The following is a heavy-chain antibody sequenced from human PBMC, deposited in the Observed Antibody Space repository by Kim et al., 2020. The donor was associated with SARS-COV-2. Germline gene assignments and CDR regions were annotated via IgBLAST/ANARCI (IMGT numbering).Heavy chain of an antibody. J-gene: IGHJ4*02. V-gene: IGHV4-34*01. Sequence: SETLSLTCAVYGGSFSGYYWSWIRQPPGKGLEWIGEINHSGSTNYNPSLKSRVTISVDTSKNQFSLKLSSVTAADTAGYYCARAGRKWLERPIYYYVDYWGQGTLYTVAS. CDR1: GGSFSGYY. D-gene: IGHD6-19*01. CDR2: INHSGST. CDR3: ARAGRKWLERPIYYYVDY.